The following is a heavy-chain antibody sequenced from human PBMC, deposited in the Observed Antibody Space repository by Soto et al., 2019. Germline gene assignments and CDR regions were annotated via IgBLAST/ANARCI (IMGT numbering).Heavy chain of an antibody. Sequence: PSETLSLTCTVSGGSVSSGSYYWSWIRQPPGKGLEWIGYIYYSGSTYYNPSLKSRVTISVDTSKNQFSLKLSSVTAADTAVYYCARVVSGYVDYWGQGTLVTVSS. CDR3: ARVVSGYVDY. CDR1: GGSVSSGSYY. D-gene: IGHD1-26*01. V-gene: IGHV4-61*01. J-gene: IGHJ4*02. CDR2: IYYSGST.